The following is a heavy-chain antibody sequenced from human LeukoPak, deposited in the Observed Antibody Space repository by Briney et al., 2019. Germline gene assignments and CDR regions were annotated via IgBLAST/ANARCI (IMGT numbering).Heavy chain of an antibody. CDR1: GGSISSGGYY. J-gene: IGHJ4*02. CDR3: VLMAGY. V-gene: IGHV4-39*01. CDR2: LYYSGSS. Sequence: SETLSLTCTVSGGSISSGGYYWSWIRQPPGKGLEWIGSLYYSGSSYYNPSLKSRVTISADTSKNQFSLKLTSVTAADTAVYYCVLMAGYWGQGTLVTVSS. D-gene: IGHD3-16*01.